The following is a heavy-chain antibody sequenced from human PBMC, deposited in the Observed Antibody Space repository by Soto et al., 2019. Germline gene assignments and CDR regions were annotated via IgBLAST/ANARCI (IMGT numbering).Heavy chain of an antibody. Sequence: QVQLQESGPGLVKPSQTLSLTCTVSGGSISSGGYYWSWIRQHPGKGLEWIGYIYYSGSTYYIPSLKSRVTISVDTSKNQFSLKLSSVTAADTAVYYCARSIEELAVAGTVWFDPWGQGTLVTVSS. J-gene: IGHJ5*02. V-gene: IGHV4-31*03. CDR2: IYYSGST. CDR1: GGSISSGGYY. D-gene: IGHD6-19*01. CDR3: ARSIEELAVAGTVWFDP.